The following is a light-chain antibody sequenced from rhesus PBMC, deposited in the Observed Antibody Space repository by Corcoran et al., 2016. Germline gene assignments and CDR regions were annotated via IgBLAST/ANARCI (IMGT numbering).Light chain of an antibody. Sequence: DIQMTQSPSSLSASVGDRVTITCQASQGISNWLAWYKQRPGKAPKLLLYAASSLQSGVPSRFSGSESWTEFRRPISSLQPEDVATYYWQQRNSDPYSCGQGTKGEIK. CDR3: QQRNSDPYS. CDR1: QGISNW. V-gene: IGKV1S4*01. J-gene: IGKJ2*01. CDR2: AAS.